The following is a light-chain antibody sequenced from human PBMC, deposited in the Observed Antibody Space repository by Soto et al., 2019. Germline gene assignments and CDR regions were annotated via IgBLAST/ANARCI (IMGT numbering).Light chain of an antibody. CDR2: KAS. Sequence: DIPMTQSPSTLSASVGDRVIITCRASQYISTWLAWYQQRPGKAPKLLIYKASSLESGVPVRFSGSGSETEFTLTISSLQSDDFATYYCQQYNSYPWTFGQGTKVEIK. CDR1: QYISTW. V-gene: IGKV1-5*03. CDR3: QQYNSYPWT. J-gene: IGKJ1*01.